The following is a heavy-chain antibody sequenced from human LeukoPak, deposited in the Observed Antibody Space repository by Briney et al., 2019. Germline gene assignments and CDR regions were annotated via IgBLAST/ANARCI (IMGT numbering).Heavy chain of an antibody. D-gene: IGHD2-21*02. CDR3: AKGLRYCGGDCYFDY. J-gene: IGHJ4*02. Sequence: PGGSLRLSCAASGFTFSSYAMSWVRQAPGKGLEWVSTISVSGGSTYYADSVKGRFTISRDNSKNTLYLQMNSLRAEDTAVYYCAKGLRYCGGDCYFDYWGQGTLVTVSS. V-gene: IGHV3-23*01. CDR2: ISVSGGST. CDR1: GFTFSSYA.